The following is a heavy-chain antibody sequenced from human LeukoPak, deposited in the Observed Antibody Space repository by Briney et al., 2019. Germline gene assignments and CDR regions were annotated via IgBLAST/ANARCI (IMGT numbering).Heavy chain of an antibody. CDR2: ISGSGGNI. CDR3: AKERSRLAREYFDY. V-gene: IGHV3-23*01. CDR1: GFTFSNYG. J-gene: IGHJ4*02. D-gene: IGHD3-10*01. Sequence: GGSLRLSCAASGFTFSNYGMSWVRQAPGKGLGWVSGISGSGGNIHYADSVKGRFTISRDNSRNTLYVQMNSLRAEDTAVYYCAKERSRLAREYFDYWGQGSLVTVSS.